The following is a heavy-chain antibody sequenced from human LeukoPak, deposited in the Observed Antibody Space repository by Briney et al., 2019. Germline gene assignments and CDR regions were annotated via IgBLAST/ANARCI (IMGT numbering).Heavy chain of an antibody. CDR1: GFTFSDHY. Sequence: QPGGSLRLSCAAAGFTFSDHYMDWVRQAPGKWLEWVGRTRNKANSYTTEYAASVKGRFTISRDDSKNSLYLQMNSLKTEDTAVYYCASLYGSGKRWVDPWGQGTLVTVSS. D-gene: IGHD3-10*01. CDR2: TRNKANSYTT. CDR3: ASLYGSGKRWVDP. J-gene: IGHJ5*02. V-gene: IGHV3-72*01.